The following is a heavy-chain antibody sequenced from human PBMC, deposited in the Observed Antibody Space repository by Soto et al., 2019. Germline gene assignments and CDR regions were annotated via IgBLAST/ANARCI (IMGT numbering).Heavy chain of an antibody. J-gene: IGHJ4*02. V-gene: IGHV1-69*13. D-gene: IGHD2-8*01. CDR1: GGTFSSYA. CDR3: ARVKLVCTNGVCYDSVFDY. Sequence: SVKVSCKASGGTFSSYAISWVRQAPGQGLEWMGGIIPIFGTANYAQKFQGRVTITADESTSTAYMELSSLRSEDTAVYYCARVKLVCTNGVCYDSVFDYWGQGTLVTVSS. CDR2: IIPIFGTA.